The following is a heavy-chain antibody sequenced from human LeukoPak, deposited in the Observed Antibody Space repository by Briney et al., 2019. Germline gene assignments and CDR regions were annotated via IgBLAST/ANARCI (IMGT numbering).Heavy chain of an antibody. CDR2: INAGNGNT. V-gene: IGHV1-3*01. J-gene: IGHJ4*02. CDR1: GYTFTSYA. Sequence: ASVKVSCKASGYTFTSYAMHWVRQAPGHRLEWMGWINAGNGNTKYSQKFQGRVTITRDTSASTAYMELSSLRSEDTAVYYCARGPNLEWLLHFDYWGQGTLVTVSS. CDR3: ARGPNLEWLLHFDY. D-gene: IGHD3-3*01.